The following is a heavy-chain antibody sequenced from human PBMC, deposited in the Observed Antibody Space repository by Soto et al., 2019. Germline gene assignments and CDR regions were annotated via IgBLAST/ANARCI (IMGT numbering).Heavy chain of an antibody. CDR3: AKDRSAGGHDY. CDR1: GFTFSSNA. D-gene: IGHD2-15*01. CDR2: ISGSGGST. J-gene: IGHJ4*02. Sequence: PVGSLRLSCAASGFTFSSNAMTCFRQAPGKGLEWVSGISGSGGSTYYADSVKGRLTISRDNSKNTLYLQMNSLRAEDTAPYYCAKDRSAGGHDYWGQGNRVPVYS. V-gene: IGHV3-23*01.